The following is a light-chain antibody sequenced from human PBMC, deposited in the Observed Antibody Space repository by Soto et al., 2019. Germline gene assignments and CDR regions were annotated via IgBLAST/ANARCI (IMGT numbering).Light chain of an antibody. CDR2: LNSDGSH. CDR1: SGHSSYA. J-gene: IGLJ2*01. CDR3: QTWGTGHVV. Sequence: QLVLTQSPSTSVSLGTSVKLTCTLSSGHSSYAIAWHQQQPEKGPRYLMKLNSDGSHSKGDGIPDRFSGSSSGAERYLTISSLQSEDEADYYCQTWGTGHVVFGGGTKLTVL. V-gene: IGLV4-69*01.